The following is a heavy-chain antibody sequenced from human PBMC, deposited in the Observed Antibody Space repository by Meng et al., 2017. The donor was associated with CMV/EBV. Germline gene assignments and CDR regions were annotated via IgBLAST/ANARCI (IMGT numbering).Heavy chain of an antibody. V-gene: IGHV3-21*01. CDR1: GFTFSSYS. J-gene: IGHJ4*02. CDR3: ARDQGYDILTGYSLNDY. Sequence: GGSLRLSCAASGFTFSSYSMNWVRQAPGKGLEWVSSISSSSSYIYYADSVKGRFTISRDNAKNSLYLQMNSLRAEDTAVYYCARDQGYDILTGYSLNDYWGQGTLVTVSS. D-gene: IGHD3-9*01. CDR2: ISSSSSYI.